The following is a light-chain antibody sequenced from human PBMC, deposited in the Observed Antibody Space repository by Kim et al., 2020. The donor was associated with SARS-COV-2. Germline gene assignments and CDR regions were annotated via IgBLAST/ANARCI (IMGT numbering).Light chain of an antibody. V-gene: IGLV2-8*01. CDR2: EVS. Sequence: GQSVTISSTGTSSDVGGYNYVSWYQQYPGKAPKLLIYEVSKRPSGVPDRFSGSKSDNTASLTVSGLQAEDEADYFCCSYAGSNNRVFGGGTQLTVL. CDR1: SSDVGGYNY. J-gene: IGLJ3*02. CDR3: CSYAGSNNRV.